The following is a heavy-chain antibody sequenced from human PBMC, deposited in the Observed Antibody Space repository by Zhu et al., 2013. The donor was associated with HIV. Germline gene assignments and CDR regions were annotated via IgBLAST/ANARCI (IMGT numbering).Heavy chain of an antibody. J-gene: IGHJ4*02. V-gene: IGHV1-69*06. CDR1: GGTFITHA. Sequence: QVQLVQSGAEVKKPGSSVKISCKASGGTFITHAMTWVRLAPGQGLEWMGGVIPMFGTTKYAQKFQGRVTITAGKFTSTLYMELNSLRFEDTAVYYCARSSDTLGRGFDYWGQGTLVTVSS. CDR3: ARSSDTLGRGFDY. D-gene: IGHD5-18*01. CDR2: VIPMFGTT.